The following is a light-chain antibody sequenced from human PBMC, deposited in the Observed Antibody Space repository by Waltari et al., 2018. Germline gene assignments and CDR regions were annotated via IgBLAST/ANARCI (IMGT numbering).Light chain of an antibody. CDR3: QQYNTWPS. J-gene: IGKJ3*01. V-gene: IGKV3-15*01. CDR2: AAS. Sequence: EIVMTQSPATLSVSPGERATLSCRASQNISTHLVWYQHNPGQAPRLLIYAASTRATGTPARFSGHWSGTEFTLTISSLQSEDFALYYCQQYNTWPSFGPGTKVDIK. CDR1: QNISTH.